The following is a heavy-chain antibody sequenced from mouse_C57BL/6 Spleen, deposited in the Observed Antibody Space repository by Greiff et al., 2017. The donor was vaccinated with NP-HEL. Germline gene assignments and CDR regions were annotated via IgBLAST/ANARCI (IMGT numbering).Heavy chain of an antibody. D-gene: IGHD2-3*01. J-gene: IGHJ1*03. Sequence: EVQLVESEGGLVQPGSSMKLSCTASGFTFSDYYMAWVRQVPEKGLEWVANINYDGSSTYYLDSLKSRFIISRDNAKNILYLQMSSLKSEDTATYYCARERGRWPNWYFDVWGTGTTVTVSS. CDR2: INYDGSST. V-gene: IGHV5-16*01. CDR1: GFTFSDYY. CDR3: ARERGRWPNWYFDV.